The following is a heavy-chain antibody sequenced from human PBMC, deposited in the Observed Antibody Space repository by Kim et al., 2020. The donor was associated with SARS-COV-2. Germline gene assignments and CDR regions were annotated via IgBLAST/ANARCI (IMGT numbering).Heavy chain of an antibody. V-gene: IGHV3-48*03. CDR3: ARDRPGLFVSPLLDY. D-gene: IGHD2-21*01. Sequence: GGSLRLSCAASGFTFSSSEMNWVRQAPGKGLEWVSYISSSGSTIYYADSVKGRFTISRDNAKNSLYLQMNSLRAEDTAVYYCARDRPGLFVSPLLDYWGQGTLVTVSS. CDR2: ISSSGSTI. CDR1: GFTFSSSE. J-gene: IGHJ4*02.